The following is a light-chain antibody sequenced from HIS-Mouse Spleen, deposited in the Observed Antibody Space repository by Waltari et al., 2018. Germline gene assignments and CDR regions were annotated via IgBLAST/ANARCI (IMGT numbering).Light chain of an antibody. CDR3: QSADSSGTYV. CDR1: ALPKQY. J-gene: IGLJ1*01. Sequence: SYELTQPSSVSVSPGQTARITCSGDALPKQYAYWYQQKPGQAPVLVIYKDSERPSGIPERFSGSSSGTTVTLTISGVQAEDEADYYCQSADSSGTYVFGTGTKVTVL. V-gene: IGLV3-25*03. CDR2: KDS.